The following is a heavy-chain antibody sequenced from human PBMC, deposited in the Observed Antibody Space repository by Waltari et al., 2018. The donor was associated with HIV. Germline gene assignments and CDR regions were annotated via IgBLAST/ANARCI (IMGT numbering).Heavy chain of an antibody. J-gene: IGHJ4*02. CDR3: TKGTTADY. CDR1: GFTLSVYW. D-gene: IGHD1-1*01. CDR2: INPDGSEK. Sequence: VQLMESGGGLVQPGGSLRLSCTASGFTLSVYWLTCVRQTPGKGLEWVANINPDGSEKNFLESIKGRFTISRDNAKNSLYLQMSSLSVDDSGIYYCTKGTTADYWGQGALVTVS. V-gene: IGHV3-7*01.